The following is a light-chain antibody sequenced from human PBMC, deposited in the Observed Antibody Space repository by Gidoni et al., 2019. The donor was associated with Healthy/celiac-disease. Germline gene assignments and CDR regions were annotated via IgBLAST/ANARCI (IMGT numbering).Light chain of an antibody. J-gene: IGKJ1*01. Sequence: EIVLTQSPATLSLSPGERATLSCRASQSVSSYLAWYQQKTGQAPRLLIYDASNRATGIPARFSGSGSGTDFTLTISSLEHEDFAVYYCQQRSNWPPWTFGQGTKVEIK. CDR3: QQRSNWPPWT. V-gene: IGKV3-11*01. CDR1: QSVSSY. CDR2: DAS.